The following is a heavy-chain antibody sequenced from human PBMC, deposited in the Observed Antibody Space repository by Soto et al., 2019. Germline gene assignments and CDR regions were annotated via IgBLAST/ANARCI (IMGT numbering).Heavy chain of an antibody. Sequence: QVQLLQSGAEVKKPGSSVRVSCEASGGTFRTYAISWVRQAPGQGLEWMGEIIPIFGTINYAQNLQGRLTITADESTATAYMDLTSLRSDDTALYYCAKGTVAGTPTSYYYYGMDVWGQGTTVTVSS. J-gene: IGHJ6*02. V-gene: IGHV1-69*12. CDR1: GGTFRTYA. D-gene: IGHD6-19*01. CDR2: IIPIFGTI. CDR3: AKGTVAGTPTSYYYYGMDV.